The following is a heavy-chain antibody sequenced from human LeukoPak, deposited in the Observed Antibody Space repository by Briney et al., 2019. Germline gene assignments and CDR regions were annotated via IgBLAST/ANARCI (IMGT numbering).Heavy chain of an antibody. Sequence: GRSLRLSCAASGFTFSSYGMHWVRHAPGKGLEWVAVLWYDGSNKYYADSVKGRFTISRDNSKNTLYLQMSSLRAEDTAVYYCAKDSWSRGDDAFDIWGQGTMVTVSS. CDR2: LWYDGSNK. CDR3: AKDSWSRGDDAFDI. V-gene: IGHV3-33*06. CDR1: GFTFSSYG. J-gene: IGHJ3*02. D-gene: IGHD1-1*01.